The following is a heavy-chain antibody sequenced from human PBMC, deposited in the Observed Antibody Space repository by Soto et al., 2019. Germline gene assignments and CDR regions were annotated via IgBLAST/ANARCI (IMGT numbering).Heavy chain of an antibody. CDR2: IIPLFGTP. D-gene: IGHD3-10*01. CDR1: GGIFSTYA. J-gene: IGHJ4*02. Sequence: QVQLVQSGAEVKKPGSSVKVSCKASGGIFSTYAISWLRQAPGQGLELMGAIIPLFGTPNYAQRFSGRVTITAEESTTTAYMELSRLRSEDTAVYYCARDRYDYGSGNYYNRIDFWGQGTLVTVSS. V-gene: IGHV1-69*01. CDR3: ARDRYDYGSGNYYNRIDF.